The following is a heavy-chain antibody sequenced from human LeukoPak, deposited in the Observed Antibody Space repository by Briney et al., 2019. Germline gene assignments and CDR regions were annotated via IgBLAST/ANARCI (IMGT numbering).Heavy chain of an antibody. CDR1: GFTFSGYW. J-gene: IGHJ4*02. V-gene: IGHV3-7*01. D-gene: IGHD2-21*02. Sequence: PGGSLRLSCAASGFTFSGYWMSWVRQAPGKGLEWVANIKEDGSEKPYVDSVEGRFTISIDNARNSLYLQMSSLRVEDTAMYYCARHLGGGDESTAYRPFDCWGQGNLVTVSP. CDR2: IKEDGSEK. CDR3: ARHLGGGDESTAYRPFDC.